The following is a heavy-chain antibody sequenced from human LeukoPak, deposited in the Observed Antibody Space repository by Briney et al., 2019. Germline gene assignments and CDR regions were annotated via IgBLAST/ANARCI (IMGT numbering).Heavy chain of an antibody. Sequence: ASVKVSCKASGYTFTGYYMHWVRQAPGQGLEWMGWINPNSGDTNYAQKFQGRVTMTRDTSISTAYMELSRLRSDDTAVYYCARSSSGWYEMYNWFDPWGQGTLVTVSS. CDR2: INPNSGDT. CDR1: GYTFTGYY. V-gene: IGHV1-2*02. J-gene: IGHJ5*02. CDR3: ARSSSGWYEMYNWFDP. D-gene: IGHD6-19*01.